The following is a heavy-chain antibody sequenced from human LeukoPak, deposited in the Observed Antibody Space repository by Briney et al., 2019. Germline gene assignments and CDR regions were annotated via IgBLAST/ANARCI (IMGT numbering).Heavy chain of an antibody. J-gene: IGHJ6*03. D-gene: IGHD3-3*01. V-gene: IGHV4-4*07. Sequence: SETLSLTCTVSGGSINSYYWSWIRRPAGKGLEWIGRIYTSGTTNYNPSLKSRVTMSVDTSKKQFSLKLCSVTAADTAVYYCARAGDFWSGYPSRNYMDVWGKGTTVTVSS. CDR3: ARAGDFWSGYPSRNYMDV. CDR2: IYTSGTT. CDR1: GGSINSYY.